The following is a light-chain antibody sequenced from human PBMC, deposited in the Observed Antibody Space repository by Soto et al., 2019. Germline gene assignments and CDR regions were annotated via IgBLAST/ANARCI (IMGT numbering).Light chain of an antibody. Sequence: EIVMTQSPGTLSLSPGERATLSCRASQSVSSNLAWYQQIPGQAPRLLIYGSSTRATGFPARFSGSGSGTEFTLAIGSLQSEDFAVYYCQQYNDWPQTFGLGTKV. J-gene: IGKJ1*01. CDR1: QSVSSN. V-gene: IGKV3-15*01. CDR3: QQYNDWPQT. CDR2: GSS.